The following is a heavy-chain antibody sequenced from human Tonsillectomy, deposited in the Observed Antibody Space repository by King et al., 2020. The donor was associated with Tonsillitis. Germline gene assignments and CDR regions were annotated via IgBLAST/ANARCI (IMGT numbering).Heavy chain of an antibody. Sequence: QLQESGPGLVKPSETLSLTCAVSGYSISSGYYWDWIRQPPGKGLEWIGSIYHSGSTYYNPSLKSRVTISVDTSKNQFSLKLSSVTAADTAVYYCAGRAAAGTGDAFDIWGQGTMVTVSS. CDR2: IYHSGST. J-gene: IGHJ3*02. D-gene: IGHD6-13*01. CDR1: GYSISSGYY. V-gene: IGHV4-38-2*01. CDR3: AGRAAAGTGDAFDI.